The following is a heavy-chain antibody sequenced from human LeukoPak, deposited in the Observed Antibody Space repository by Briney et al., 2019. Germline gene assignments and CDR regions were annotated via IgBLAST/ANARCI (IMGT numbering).Heavy chain of an antibody. CDR2: ISSSSSYI. V-gene: IGHV3-21*04. J-gene: IGHJ4*02. Sequence: GGSLRLSCAASGFTFSSYSMNWVRQAPGKGLEWVSSISSSSSYIYYADSVKGRFTISRDNAKNSLYLQMNSLRAEDTAVYYCAREALVAYYFDYWGQGTLVTVSS. D-gene: IGHD2-15*01. CDR3: AREALVAYYFDY. CDR1: GFTFSSYS.